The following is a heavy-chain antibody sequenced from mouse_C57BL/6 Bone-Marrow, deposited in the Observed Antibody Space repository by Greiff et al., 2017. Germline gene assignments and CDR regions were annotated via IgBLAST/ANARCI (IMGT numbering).Heavy chain of an antibody. V-gene: IGHV8-8*01. CDR1: GFSLSTFCMG. D-gene: IGHD4-1*01. Sequence: QVTLKVSGPGILQPSQSLSLTCSFSGFSLSTFCMGVGWLRQPSGKGLVWLAHIWWDDDKYYNPALKSRLKISKDTSKNQVILMIANVDTADTATYYCARITGWGYFDFWGQGTTLTVSS. CDR2: IWWDDDK. CDR3: ARITGWGYFDF. J-gene: IGHJ2*01.